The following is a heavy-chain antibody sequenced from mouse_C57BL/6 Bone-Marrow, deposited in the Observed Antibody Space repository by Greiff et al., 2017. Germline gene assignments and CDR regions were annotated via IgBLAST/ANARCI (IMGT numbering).Heavy chain of an antibody. Sequence: VQLQQSGPELVKPGASVKISCKASGYTFTDYYMNWVKQSHGKSLEWIGDINPNNGGTSYNQKFKGKATLTVDKSSSTAYMELRSLTSEDSAVYYCASYGKAMDYWGQGTSVTVSS. V-gene: IGHV1-26*01. CDR1: GYTFTDYY. D-gene: IGHD1-1*01. J-gene: IGHJ4*01. CDR2: INPNNGGT. CDR3: ASYGKAMDY.